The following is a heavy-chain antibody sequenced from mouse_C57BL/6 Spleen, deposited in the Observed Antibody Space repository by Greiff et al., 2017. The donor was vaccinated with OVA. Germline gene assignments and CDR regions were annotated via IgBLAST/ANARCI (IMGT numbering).Heavy chain of an antibody. V-gene: IGHV1-75*01. J-gene: IGHJ3*01. CDR1: GYTFTDYY. D-gene: IGHD2-2*01. CDR2: IFPGSGST. Sequence: VKLQESGPELVKPGASVKISCKASGYTFTDYYINWVKQRPGQGLEWIGWIFPGSGSTYYNEKFKGKATLTVDKSSSTAYMLLSSLTSEDSAVYFCARWGGYDAWFAYWGQGTLVTVSA. CDR3: ARWGGYDAWFAY.